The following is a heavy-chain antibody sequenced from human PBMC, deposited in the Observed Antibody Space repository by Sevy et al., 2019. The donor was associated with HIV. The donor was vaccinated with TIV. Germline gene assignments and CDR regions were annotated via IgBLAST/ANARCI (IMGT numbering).Heavy chain of an antibody. J-gene: IGHJ6*03. Sequence: GGSLRLSCAASGFTVSSNYMSWVRQAPGKGLEWVSVIYSGGSTYYADSVKGRFTISRDNSKNTLYLQMNSLRAEDTAVYYCARGGRGYSYGYGYYYMDVWGKGTTVTVSS. CDR2: IYSGGST. CDR3: ARGGRGYSYGYGYYYMDV. V-gene: IGHV3-66*02. CDR1: GFTVSSNY. D-gene: IGHD5-18*01.